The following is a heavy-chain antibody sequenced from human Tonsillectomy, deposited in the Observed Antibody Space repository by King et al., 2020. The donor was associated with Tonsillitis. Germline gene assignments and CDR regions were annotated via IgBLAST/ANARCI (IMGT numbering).Heavy chain of an antibody. J-gene: IGHJ6*02. CDR1: GFTFSSYA. Sequence: VQLVESGGGLVQPGGSLRLSCAASGFTFSSYAMSWVRQAPGKGLEWVSAISGSYGGTYYADSVKGRFTISRDNSKNTLYLQMHSLRDEDTAVYYCAKSELYYYYYGMDVWGQGTTVTVSS. CDR2: ISGSYGGT. CDR3: AKSELYYYYYGMDV. V-gene: IGHV3-23*04. D-gene: IGHD3-10*01.